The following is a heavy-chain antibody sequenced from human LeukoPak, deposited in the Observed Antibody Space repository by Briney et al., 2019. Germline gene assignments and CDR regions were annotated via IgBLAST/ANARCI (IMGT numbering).Heavy chain of an antibody. CDR2: IYTSGGT. Sequence: SETLSLTCTVSGASLSSYYWSWLRQPPGEGLEWIGYIYTSGGTNYSPSLMSRVTMSLDTSKNHFSLNLSSVTATDTAVYYCASSYSGSYPFDYWGQGYLVTVSS. D-gene: IGHD1-26*01. V-gene: IGHV4-4*09. CDR3: ASSYSGSYPFDY. J-gene: IGHJ4*02. CDR1: GASLSSYY.